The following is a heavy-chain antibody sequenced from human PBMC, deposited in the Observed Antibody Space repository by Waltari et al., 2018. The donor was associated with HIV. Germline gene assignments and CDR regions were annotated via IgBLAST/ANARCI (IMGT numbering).Heavy chain of an antibody. V-gene: IGHV5-51*01. CDR3: ATGPDHYCDF. Sequence: EVQLEQSGAEMKKLGESLRISCKASGYNFGRYWISWVRQIPGKGLEWMGIIFPGDSNTRYSPSFRGQVTISADKSINTTFLQWTTLKASDSAIYYCATGPDHYCDFWGQGTQVTVSS. J-gene: IGHJ4*02. CDR2: IFPGDSNT. CDR1: GYNFGRYW. D-gene: IGHD4-4*01.